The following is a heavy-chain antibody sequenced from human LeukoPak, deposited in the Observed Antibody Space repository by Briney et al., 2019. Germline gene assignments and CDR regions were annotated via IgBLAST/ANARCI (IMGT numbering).Heavy chain of an antibody. V-gene: IGHV3-48*01. J-gene: IGHJ4*02. Sequence: PGGSLRLSCAASGSTFSSYSMNWVRQAPGKGLEWVSYISSSSSTIYYADSVKGRFTISRDNAKNSLYLQMNSLRAEDTAVYYCASDSSSSFGVYWGQGTLVTVSS. CDR3: ASDSSSSFGVY. CDR2: ISSSSSTI. CDR1: GSTFSSYS. D-gene: IGHD6-6*01.